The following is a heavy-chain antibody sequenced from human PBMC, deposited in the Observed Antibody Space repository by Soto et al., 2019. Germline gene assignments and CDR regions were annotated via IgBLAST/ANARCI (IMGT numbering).Heavy chain of an antibody. V-gene: IGHV1-8*01. CDR3: ARGFSPNWNYFAVRAFDI. D-gene: IGHD1-7*01. CDR2: MNPNSGNT. J-gene: IGHJ3*02. Sequence: QVQLVQSGAEVKKPGASVKVSCKASGYTFTSYDINWVRQATGQGLEWMGWMNPNSGNTGYAQKFQGRVTMTRNTSISTAYMELSSLRSEDTAVYYCARGFSPNWNYFAVRAFDIWGQGTMVTVSS. CDR1: GYTFTSYD.